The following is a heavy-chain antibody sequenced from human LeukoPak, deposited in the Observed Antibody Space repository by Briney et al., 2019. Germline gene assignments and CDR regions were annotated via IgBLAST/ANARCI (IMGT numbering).Heavy chain of an antibody. Sequence: ASVKVSCKASGYTFTGYYMHWVRQAPGQGREWMGRINPNSGGTNYAQKFQGRVTMTRDTSISTAYMELSRLRSDDTAVYYCARGAVAGSGSFDYWGQGTLVTVSS. CDR1: GYTFTGYY. D-gene: IGHD6-19*01. J-gene: IGHJ4*02. CDR2: INPNSGGT. V-gene: IGHV1-2*06. CDR3: ARGAVAGSGSFDY.